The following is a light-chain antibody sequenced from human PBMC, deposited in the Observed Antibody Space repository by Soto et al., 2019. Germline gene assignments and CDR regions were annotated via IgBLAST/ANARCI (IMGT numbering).Light chain of an antibody. CDR2: DVT. Sequence: QSGLTQPRSVSGSPGQSVTISCTGTSSDIGAYNLVSWYQQHPGKAPRLLIYDVTKRPAAVPARFSGSKSGSTASLSISGLQPEDEADYYCCSLAGSHNSNVFGTGTKVTVL. CDR3: CSLAGSHNSNV. V-gene: IGLV2-11*01. CDR1: SSDIGAYNL. J-gene: IGLJ1*01.